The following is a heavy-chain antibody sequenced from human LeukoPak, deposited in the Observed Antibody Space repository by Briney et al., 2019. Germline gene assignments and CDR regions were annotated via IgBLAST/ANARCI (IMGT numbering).Heavy chain of an antibody. Sequence: ASAKVSCKASGYTFTGYYMHWVRQAPGQGLEWMGRINPNSGGTNYAQKFQGRVTMTRDTSISTAYMELSRLRSDDTAVYYCANLCLYYYDSSGYRFDYWGQGTLVTVSS. CDR1: GYTFTGYY. CDR2: INPNSGGT. J-gene: IGHJ4*02. D-gene: IGHD3-22*01. V-gene: IGHV1-2*06. CDR3: ANLCLYYYDSSGYRFDY.